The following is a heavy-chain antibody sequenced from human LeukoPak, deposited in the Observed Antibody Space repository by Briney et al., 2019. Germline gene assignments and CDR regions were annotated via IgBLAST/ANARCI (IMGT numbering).Heavy chain of an antibody. Sequence: PGGSLRLSCAASGFTFSSYSMNWVRQAPAKGLEWVSSISSSSYIYYADSVKGRFTISRDNAKNSLYLQMNSLRAEDTAVYYCARDSGGGGGDIWGQGTMVTVSS. CDR1: GFTFSSYS. J-gene: IGHJ3*02. CDR2: ISSSSYI. V-gene: IGHV3-21*01. CDR3: ARDSGGGGGDI. D-gene: IGHD2-15*01.